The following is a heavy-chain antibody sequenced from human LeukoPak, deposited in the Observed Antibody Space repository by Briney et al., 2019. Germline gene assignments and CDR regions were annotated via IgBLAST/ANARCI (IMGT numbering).Heavy chain of an antibody. CDR2: ISGSGGST. CDR3: AKRGITMVRGVIGHYYFDY. V-gene: IGHV3-23*01. J-gene: IGHJ4*02. D-gene: IGHD3-10*01. CDR1: GFTFSSYA. Sequence: PGGSLRLSCAASGFTFSSYAMSWVRQAPGKGLEWVSAISGSGGSTYYADSLKGRSTISRDNSKNTLYLQMNSLRAEDTAVYYCAKRGITMVRGVIGHYYFDYWGQGTLVTVSS.